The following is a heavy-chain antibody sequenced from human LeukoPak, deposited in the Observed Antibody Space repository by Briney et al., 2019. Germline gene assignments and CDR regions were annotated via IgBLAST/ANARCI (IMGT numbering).Heavy chain of an antibody. D-gene: IGHD6-19*01. CDR3: ARDRIAVAAYYYYMDV. V-gene: IGHV3-7*01. CDR1: GFTFSSYR. Sequence: GGSLRLSCAASGFTFSSYRMSWVRQAPGKGLEWVANIKQDGSEKYYVDSVKGRFTISRDNAKNSLYLQMNSLRAEDTAVYYCARDRIAVAAYYYYMDVWGKGTTVTVSS. CDR2: IKQDGSEK. J-gene: IGHJ6*03.